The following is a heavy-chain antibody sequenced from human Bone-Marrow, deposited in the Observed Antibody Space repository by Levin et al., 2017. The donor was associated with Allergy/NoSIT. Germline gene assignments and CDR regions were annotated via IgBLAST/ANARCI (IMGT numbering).Heavy chain of an antibody. V-gene: IGHV4-34*01. CDR1: GGSFSGYY. CDR2: INHSGST. Sequence: SETLSLTCAVYGGSFSGYYWSWIRQPPGKGLEWIGEINHSGSTNYNPSLKSRVTISVDTSKNQFSLKLSSVTAADTAVYYCARGSVPTVTTVHFDYWGQGTLVTVSS. D-gene: IGHD4-17*01. CDR3: ARGSVPTVTTVHFDY. J-gene: IGHJ4*02.